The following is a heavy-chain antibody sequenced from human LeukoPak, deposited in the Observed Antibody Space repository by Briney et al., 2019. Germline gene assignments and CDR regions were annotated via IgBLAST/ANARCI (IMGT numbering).Heavy chain of an antibody. CDR3: ARGVLYSNYDY. D-gene: IGHD4-11*01. CDR1: GGSFCGYY. Sequence: SETLSLTCAVYGGSFCGYYWSWIRQPPGKGLEWIGEINHSGSTNYNPSLKSRVTISVDTSKNQFSLKLSSVTAADTAVYYCARGVLYSNYDYWGQGTLVTVSS. V-gene: IGHV4-34*01. J-gene: IGHJ4*02. CDR2: INHSGST.